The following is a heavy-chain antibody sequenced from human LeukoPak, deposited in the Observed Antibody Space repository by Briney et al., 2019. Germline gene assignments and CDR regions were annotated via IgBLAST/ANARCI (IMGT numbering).Heavy chain of an antibody. Sequence: PSETLSLTCAVYGGSFSGYYWSWIRQPPGKGLEWIGEINHSGSTNYNPSLKSRVTISVDTSKNQFSLKLSSVTAADTAVYYCARLSARIVVVPAARTNWFDPWGQGTLVTVSS. CDR3: ARLSARIVVVPAARTNWFDP. V-gene: IGHV4-34*01. D-gene: IGHD2-2*01. J-gene: IGHJ5*02. CDR2: INHSGST. CDR1: GGSFSGYY.